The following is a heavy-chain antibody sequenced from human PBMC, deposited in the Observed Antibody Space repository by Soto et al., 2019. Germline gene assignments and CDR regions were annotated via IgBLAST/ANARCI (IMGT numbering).Heavy chain of an antibody. V-gene: IGHV5-51*01. J-gene: IGHJ4*02. CDR1: GYSFTNHW. Sequence: GESLKISCKGSGYSFTNHWIDWVRQIPGKGLQWMGVIYPADSDIKYSPSFQGHVTLSVDKSISTAYLQWSGLKASDTGVYFCARRIYGANDYWGQATQVTVSS. CDR2: IYPADSDI. D-gene: IGHD4-17*01. CDR3: ARRIYGANDY.